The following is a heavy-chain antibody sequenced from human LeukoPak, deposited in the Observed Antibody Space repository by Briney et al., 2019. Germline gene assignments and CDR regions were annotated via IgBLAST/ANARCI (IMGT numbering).Heavy chain of an antibody. D-gene: IGHD1-26*01. CDR3: ARRIIGATYGMDV. CDR1: GFTFSSYW. J-gene: IGHJ6*02. V-gene: IGHV3-21*01. CDR2: ISSSSSYI. Sequence: GGSLRLSCAASGFTFSSYWMSWVRQAPGKGLEWVSSISSSSSYIYYADSVKGRFTISRDNAKNSLFLQMNSLRAEDTAVYYCARRIIGATYGMDVWGQGATVTVSS.